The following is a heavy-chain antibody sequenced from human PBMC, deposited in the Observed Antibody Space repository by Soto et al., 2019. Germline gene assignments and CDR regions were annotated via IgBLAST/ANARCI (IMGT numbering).Heavy chain of an antibody. Sequence: LRLSCVDSGITFGSRAMSWFRQAPGEGLEWVSTITDSGGDAKYADSVRGRFAISRDNSKKTLYLQMSSLTAEDSAIYYCARGSTDSYPGSRIFDFWGRGTLVTVSS. V-gene: IGHV3-23*01. CDR1: GITFGSRA. CDR3: ARGSTDSYPGSRIFDF. J-gene: IGHJ4*02. CDR2: ITDSGGDA. D-gene: IGHD3-10*01.